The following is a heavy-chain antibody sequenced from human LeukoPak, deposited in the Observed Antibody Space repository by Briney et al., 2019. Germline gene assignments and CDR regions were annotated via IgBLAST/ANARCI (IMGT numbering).Heavy chain of an antibody. V-gene: IGHV1-8*01. CDR3: ARGLGEQQLLFDY. CDR2: MNPNSGNT. J-gene: IGHJ4*02. Sequence: ASVKVSCKASGYTFTSYDINWVRQAAGQGLECMGWMNPNSGNTGYAQKFQGRVTMTRNTSISTAYMELSSLRSEDTAVYYCARGLGEQQLLFDYWGQGTLVTVSS. CDR1: GYTFTSYD. D-gene: IGHD6-13*01.